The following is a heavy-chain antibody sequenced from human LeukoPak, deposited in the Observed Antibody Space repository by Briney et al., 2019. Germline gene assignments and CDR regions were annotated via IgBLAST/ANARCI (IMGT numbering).Heavy chain of an antibody. CDR1: GYSFASYW. V-gene: IGHV5-51*01. J-gene: IGHJ3*02. D-gene: IGHD6-25*01. CDR2: IYPGDSDT. CDR3: ARQSGMCAFDI. Sequence: GESLKISCKGSGYSFASYWIAWVRQMPGKGLEWMGIIYPGDSDTRYSPSFQGQVTISADKSISTAYLQWSSLKASDIAMYYCARQSGMCAFDIWGQGTMVAVSS.